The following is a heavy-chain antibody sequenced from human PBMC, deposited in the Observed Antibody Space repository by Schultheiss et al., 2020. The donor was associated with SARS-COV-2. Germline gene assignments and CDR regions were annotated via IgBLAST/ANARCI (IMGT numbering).Heavy chain of an antibody. CDR1: GGSVSSGSYY. J-gene: IGHJ5*02. CDR2: INHSGST. CDR3: AKAGYDYVWGSYRYTPWFDP. Sequence: SQTLSLTCTVSGGSVSSGSYYWSWIRQPPGKGLEWIGEINHSGSTNYNPSLKSRVTISVDTSKNQFSLKLSSVTAADTAVYYCAKAGYDYVWGSYRYTPWFDPWGQGTLVTVSS. V-gene: IGHV4-61*01. D-gene: IGHD3-16*02.